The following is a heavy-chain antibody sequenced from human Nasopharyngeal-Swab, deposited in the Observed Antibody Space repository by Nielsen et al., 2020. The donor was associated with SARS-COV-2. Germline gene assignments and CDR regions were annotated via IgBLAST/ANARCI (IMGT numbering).Heavy chain of an antibody. CDR2: INGGSNYI. CDR1: GFTFTGYS. D-gene: IGHD6-19*01. Sequence: GGSLRLSCAASGFTFTGYSMNWVRQAPGKGPEWVSSINGGSNYIYYADSLKGRFTISRDNAKNSLYLQMNSLRAEDTAVYYCARGCGSGCPWGMDVWGHGTTVTVSS. CDR3: ARGCGSGCPWGMDV. V-gene: IGHV3-21*01. J-gene: IGHJ6*02.